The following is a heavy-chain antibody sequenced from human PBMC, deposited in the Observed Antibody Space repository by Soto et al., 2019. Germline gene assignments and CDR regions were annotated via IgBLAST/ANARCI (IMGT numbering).Heavy chain of an antibody. CDR3: ARVPGP. Sequence: SETLSLTCAVCVGSISSGGYSWSWIRQPPWKFLWWIVYIYHSGXTXYNPSLKXXFTISLDRSKNXFALKXSALTAADTAVYYCARVPGPWCQGTLVTVSS. J-gene: IGHJ5*02. V-gene: IGHV4-30-2*01. CDR1: VGSISSGGYS. CDR2: IYHSGXT.